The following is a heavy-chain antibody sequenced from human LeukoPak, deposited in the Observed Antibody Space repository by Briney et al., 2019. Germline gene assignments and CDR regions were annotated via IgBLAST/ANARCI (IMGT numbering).Heavy chain of an antibody. CDR1: GFTFDDYG. J-gene: IGHJ4*02. D-gene: IGHD6-19*01. Sequence: RSGGSLRLSCAASGFTFDDYGMSWVRQASGKGLEWVSGINWNGGSTGYADSVKGRFTISRDNAKNSLYLQMNSLRAEDTALYYCAKDSKAVTGTGNIDYWGQGTLVTVSS. CDR3: AKDSKAVTGTGNIDY. CDR2: INWNGGST. V-gene: IGHV3-20*04.